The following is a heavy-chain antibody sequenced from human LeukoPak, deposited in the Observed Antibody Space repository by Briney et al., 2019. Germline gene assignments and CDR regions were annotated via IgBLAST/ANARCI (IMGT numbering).Heavy chain of an antibody. D-gene: IGHD7-27*01. CDR1: GGTFSSYA. CDR2: IIPIFGTA. J-gene: IGHJ2*01. CDR3: AREAWGGYVDPSRYWYFDL. Sequence: EASVKVSCKASGGTFSSYAISWVRQAPGQGLEWMGGIIPIFGTANYAQKFQGRVTITADESTSTAYMELSSLRSEDTAVYYCAREAWGGYVDPSRYWYFDLWGRGTLVTVSS. V-gene: IGHV1-69*13.